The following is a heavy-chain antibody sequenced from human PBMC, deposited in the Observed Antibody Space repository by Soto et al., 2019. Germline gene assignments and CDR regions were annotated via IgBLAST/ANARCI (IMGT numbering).Heavy chain of an antibody. CDR3: ARARYYYDSSGYPSTYGMDV. CDR1: GGSISSGDYY. CDR2: IYYSGST. Sequence: QVQLQESGPGLVKPSQTLSLTCTVSGGSISSGDYYWSWIRQPPGKGLEWIGYIYYSGSTYYNPSLRSLVTISVDTSKNKFSLKLSSVTAADTAVYYCARARYYYDSSGYPSTYGMDVWGQGTTVTVSS. V-gene: IGHV4-30-4*01. D-gene: IGHD3-22*01. J-gene: IGHJ6*02.